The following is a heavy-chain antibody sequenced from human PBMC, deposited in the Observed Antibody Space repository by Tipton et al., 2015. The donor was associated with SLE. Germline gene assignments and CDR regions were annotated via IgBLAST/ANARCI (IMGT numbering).Heavy chain of an antibody. CDR1: GFTFSSYE. D-gene: IGHD2/OR15-2a*01. CDR2: IGTRGRNK. CDR3: VLWAYGNY. J-gene: IGHJ4*02. V-gene: IGHV3-48*03. Sequence: SLRLSCTTSGFTFSSYEMHWLRRAPGKGLEWVSYIGTRGRNKYYGASVKGRFTISRDNAQNSLYLQMSSLRVEDTAVYYCVLWAYGNYWGQGTLVTVSS.